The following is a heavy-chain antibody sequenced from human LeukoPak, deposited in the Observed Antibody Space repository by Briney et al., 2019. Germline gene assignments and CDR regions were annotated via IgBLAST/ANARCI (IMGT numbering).Heavy chain of an antibody. CDR3: ARTVLRFLEWLAPFDY. CDR2: IRYDGSNK. V-gene: IGHV3-30*02. J-gene: IGHJ4*02. D-gene: IGHD3-3*01. CDR1: GFTFSSYG. Sequence: GGSLRLSCAASGFTFSSYGMHWVRQAPGKGLEWVAFIRYDGSNKYYADSVKGRFTISRDNSKNTLYLQMNSLRAEDTAVYYCARTVLRFLEWLAPFDYWGQGTLVTVSS.